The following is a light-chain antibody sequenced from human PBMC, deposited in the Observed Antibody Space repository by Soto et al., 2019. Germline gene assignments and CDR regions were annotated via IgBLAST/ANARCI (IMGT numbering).Light chain of an antibody. J-gene: IGLJ1*01. CDR3: AAWDDSLNGLYV. CDR1: SSNIGSNA. V-gene: IGLV1-44*01. Sequence: QSVLTQPPSASGTPGQRVTISCSGGSSNIGSNAVTWYHQRPGTAPKLLIYSNNQRPSGVPDRFSGSKSGTSASLAISGLQSEDEADYYCAAWDDSLNGLYVFGTGTKVTVL. CDR2: SNN.